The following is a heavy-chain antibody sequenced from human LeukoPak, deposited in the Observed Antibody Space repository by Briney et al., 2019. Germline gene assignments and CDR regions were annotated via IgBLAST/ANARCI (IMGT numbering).Heavy chain of an antibody. CDR3: ARDGRSGSYYSEGYDY. D-gene: IGHD1-26*01. V-gene: IGHV3-21*01. Sequence: GGSLRLSCAASGFTFSSYSMNWVRPAPGKGVEWVSSISSSSSYIYYADSVKGRFTISRDNAKNSLYLQMNSLRAEDTAVYYCARDGRSGSYYSEGYDYWGQGTLVTVSS. CDR2: ISSSSSYI. J-gene: IGHJ4*02. CDR1: GFTFSSYS.